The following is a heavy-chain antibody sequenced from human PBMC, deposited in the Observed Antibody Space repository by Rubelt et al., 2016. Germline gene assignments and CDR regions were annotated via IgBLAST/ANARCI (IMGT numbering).Heavy chain of an antibody. V-gene: IGHV4-31*03. Sequence: QVELQESGPGLVKPSQTLSLTCTVSGGSVNSGGYYWSWIRQRPGKGLEWIGYIDFSGMTFHNPALKSGISISIATAKNQFSLRLTSVTAADTAVYYCARAEKGVVALDFWGQGTLVTVSS. J-gene: IGHJ4*02. CDR3: ARAEKGVVALDF. CDR1: GGSVNSGGYY. D-gene: IGHD2-15*01. CDR2: IDFSGMT.